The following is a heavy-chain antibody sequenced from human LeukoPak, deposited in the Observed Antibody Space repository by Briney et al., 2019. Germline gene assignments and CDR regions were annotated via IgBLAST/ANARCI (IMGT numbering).Heavy chain of an antibody. Sequence: GGSLRLSCAASGFTFSDYSVNWVRQAPGKGLEWISYIGIDSGNTNYADSVKGRFTISGDKAKNSLYLQMNSLRVEDTAVYYCARDYKYAFDNWGQGTLVTVSS. J-gene: IGHJ4*02. D-gene: IGHD5-24*01. CDR3: ARDYKYAFDN. CDR1: GFTFSDYS. CDR2: IGIDSGNT. V-gene: IGHV3-48*01.